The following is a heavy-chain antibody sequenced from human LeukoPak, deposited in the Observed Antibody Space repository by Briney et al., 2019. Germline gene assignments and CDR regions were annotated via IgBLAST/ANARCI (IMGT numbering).Heavy chain of an antibody. CDR2: IYYSGST. J-gene: IGHJ4*02. V-gene: IGHV4-39*07. CDR3: AREDFTAAGTSDFDY. D-gene: IGHD6-13*01. Sequence: PSETLSLTCTVSGGSISSTTNYWGWLRQPPGKGLEWIGSIYYSGSTQYNPSLKSRVTISLDTSKNQFSLKVNSVTAADTAVYYCAREDFTAAGTSDFDYWGQGTLVTVSS. CDR1: GGSISSTTNY.